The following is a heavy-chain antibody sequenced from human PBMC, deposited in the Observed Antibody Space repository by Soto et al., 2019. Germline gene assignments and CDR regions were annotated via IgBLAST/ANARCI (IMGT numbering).Heavy chain of an antibody. V-gene: IGHV1-2*04. CDR3: ARAANSSSWYVFYGMDV. Sequence: ASVKVSCKAPGYTFTSYDINWVRQAPGQGLELMGWINPNSGGTNYAQKFQGWVTMTRDTSISTAYMELSRLRSDDTAVYYCARAANSSSWYVFYGMDVWGQGTTVTVSS. CDR1: GYTFTSYD. CDR2: INPNSGGT. J-gene: IGHJ6*02. D-gene: IGHD6-13*01.